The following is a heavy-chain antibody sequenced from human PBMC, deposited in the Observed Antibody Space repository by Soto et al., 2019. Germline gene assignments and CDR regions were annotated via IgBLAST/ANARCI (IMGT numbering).Heavy chain of an antibody. J-gene: IGHJ4*02. CDR1: GGSVSNSSHY. Sequence: LSLTCTVSGGSVSNSSHYWTWIRQPPGKGLEWIGYVYYTGSTNYNPSLHSRVTISVDTSKNQFSLTLGSVTAADTAVYYCARGDGFWSGYSYLNYWGQGTPVTVSS. CDR2: VYYTGST. CDR3: ARGDGFWSGYSYLNY. V-gene: IGHV4-61*01. D-gene: IGHD3-3*01.